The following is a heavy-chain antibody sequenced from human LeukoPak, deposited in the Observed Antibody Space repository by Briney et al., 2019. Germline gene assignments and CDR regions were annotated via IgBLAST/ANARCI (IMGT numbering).Heavy chain of an antibody. CDR3: ARDYSYGLDS. J-gene: IGHJ4*02. V-gene: IGHV3-74*01. D-gene: IGHD5-18*01. CDR2: INGDGSSI. CDR1: GFTFSPYW. Sequence: PRGSLRLSCAASGFTFSPYWMHWVRQVPGKGLVWVSRINGDGSSIGYAEAVKGRFTISRDNAKNTLYLQMNSLRAEDTAVYYCARDYSYGLDSWGQGTLGSPS.